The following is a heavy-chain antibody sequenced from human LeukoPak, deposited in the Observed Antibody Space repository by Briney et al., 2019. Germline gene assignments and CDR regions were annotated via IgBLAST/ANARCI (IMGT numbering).Heavy chain of an antibody. CDR1: GGTFSSYA. CDR2: IIPIFGTA. V-gene: IGHV1-69*13. J-gene: IGHJ4*02. CDR3: AKDLTTVTTYYFDY. D-gene: IGHD4-17*01. Sequence: ASVKVSCKASGGTFSSYAISWVRQAPGQGLEWMGGIIPIFGTANYAQKFQGRVTITADESTSTAYMELSSLRAEDTAVYYCAKDLTTVTTYYFDYWGQGTLVTVSS.